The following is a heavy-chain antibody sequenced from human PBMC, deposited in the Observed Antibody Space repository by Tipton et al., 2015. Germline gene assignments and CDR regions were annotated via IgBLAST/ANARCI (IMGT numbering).Heavy chain of an antibody. Sequence: QSGAEVKEPGASVKVSCKASGYNFITYGISWVRQAPGQGLEWMGWISCFNGKTKYAQKFQGRLNMTTDTSTSTAYMELRSLRSDDTAVYYCARDLQITMMLRDAFHIWGQGTVVTVSS. CDR1: GYNFITYG. V-gene: IGHV1-18*04. CDR2: ISCFNGKT. CDR3: ARDLQITMMLRDAFHI. D-gene: IGHD3-22*01. J-gene: IGHJ3*02.